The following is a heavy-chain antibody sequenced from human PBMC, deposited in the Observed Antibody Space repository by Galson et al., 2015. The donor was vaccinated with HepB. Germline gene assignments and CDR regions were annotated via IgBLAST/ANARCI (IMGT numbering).Heavy chain of an antibody. D-gene: IGHD4-17*01. Sequence: SLRLSCAASGFTFTTYNMNWVRQAPGKGLECVSSINADNSNIYYADSVRGRFTISRDNAKNSLFLQMTGLRVDDTAVYFCARDSPVDGDYYNYFDPWGQGTLVTVSS. J-gene: IGHJ5*02. CDR3: ARDSPVDGDYYNYFDP. V-gene: IGHV3-21*01. CDR2: INADNSNI. CDR1: GFTFTTYN.